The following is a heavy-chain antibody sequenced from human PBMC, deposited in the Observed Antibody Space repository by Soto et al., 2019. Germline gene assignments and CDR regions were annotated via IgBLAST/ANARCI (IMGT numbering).Heavy chain of an antibody. CDR2: MNPNSGHT. CDR3: VSDMSTN. Sequence: QVQLVQSGAEMKKPGASVKVSCKASGYTFTSHDINWMRQTTGQGLEWMGWMNPNSGHTNYAQKFQGRVTMTRDTSISTAYMELTNLRSEDTAIYYCVSDMSTNWGQGTLVTVSS. V-gene: IGHV1-8*01. J-gene: IGHJ4*02. D-gene: IGHD2-2*01. CDR1: GYTFTSHD.